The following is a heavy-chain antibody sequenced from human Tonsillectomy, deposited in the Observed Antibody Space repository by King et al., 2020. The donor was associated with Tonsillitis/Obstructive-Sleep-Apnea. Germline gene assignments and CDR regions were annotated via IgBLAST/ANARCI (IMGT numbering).Heavy chain of an antibody. D-gene: IGHD6-13*01. CDR1: GFTFSDYY. Sequence: VQLVESGGGLVQPGGSLRLSCAASGFTFSDYYMDWVRQAPGGGLEWVGRFRNKANSDTIEYAAAVQGRFFISSADSKNSLYLQMDSLTTEDTAVYYCVRAGIAETVTYYNMYVWGKGTTFTVS. CDR3: VRAGIAETVTYYNMYV. CDR2: FRNKANSDTI. J-gene: IGHJ6*03. V-gene: IGHV3-72*01.